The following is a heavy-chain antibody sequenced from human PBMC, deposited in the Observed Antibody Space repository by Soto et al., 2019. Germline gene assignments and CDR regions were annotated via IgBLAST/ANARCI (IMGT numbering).Heavy chain of an antibody. J-gene: IGHJ4*02. V-gene: IGHV1-69*01. CDR1: GGTFSSYA. CDR2: IIPIFGTA. CDR3: ASGAAYYYGSGSYCPFDY. D-gene: IGHD3-10*01. Sequence: QVQLVQSGAEVKKPGSSVKVSCKASGGTFSSYAISWVRQAPGQGLEWMGGIIPIFGTANYAQKFQGRVTITADEATSTAYMELSSLRSEDKAVYYCASGAAYYYGSGSYCPFDYWGQGTLVTVSS.